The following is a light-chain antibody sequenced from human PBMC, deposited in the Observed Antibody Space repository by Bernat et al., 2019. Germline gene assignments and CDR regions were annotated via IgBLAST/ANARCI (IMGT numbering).Light chain of an antibody. Sequence: QSALTQPRSVSWSPGLSVTISCTGTSSDVGGYNYVSWYQQHPGKAPKLMIYDVNKRPSGVPDRFSGSKSGNTASLTISGLQAEDEADYYCCSYAGNSAWVFGGGTKVTVL. J-gene: IGLJ3*02. V-gene: IGLV2-11*01. CDR2: DVN. CDR1: SSDVGGYNY. CDR3: CSYAGNSAWV.